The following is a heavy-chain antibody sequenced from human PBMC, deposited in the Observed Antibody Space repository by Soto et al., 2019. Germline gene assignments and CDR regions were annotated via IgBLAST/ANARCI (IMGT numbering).Heavy chain of an antibody. V-gene: IGHV1-2*04. CDR2: INPNSGGT. CDR1: GYTFTGYY. Sequence: ASVKVSCKASGYTFTGYYMHWVRQAPGQGLEWMGWINPNSGGTNYAQKFQGWVTMTRDTSISTAYMELSRLRSDDTAVYYCARDRYSSSWFEVYYYYYGMDVWGQGTTVPVSS. CDR3: ARDRYSSSWFEVYYYYYGMDV. J-gene: IGHJ6*02. D-gene: IGHD6-13*01.